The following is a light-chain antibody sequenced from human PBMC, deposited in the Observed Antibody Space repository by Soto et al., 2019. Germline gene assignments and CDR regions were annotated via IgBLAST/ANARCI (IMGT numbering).Light chain of an antibody. Sequence: DSQRSQSKSSLSAAVGDRVTITCRASQSIDFYLNWYQQKPGKAPKLLIYAASHLQSGVSSRFSGSGSGTDFTLTISSLHPEDFATFYCQESATTRWAFGQGTKVDIK. CDR1: QSIDFY. CDR3: QESATTRWA. J-gene: IGKJ1*01. V-gene: IGKV1-39*01. CDR2: AAS.